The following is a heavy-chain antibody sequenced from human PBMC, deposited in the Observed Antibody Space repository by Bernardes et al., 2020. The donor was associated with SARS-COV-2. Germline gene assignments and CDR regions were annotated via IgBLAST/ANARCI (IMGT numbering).Heavy chain of an antibody. V-gene: IGHV3-66*02. Sequence: GGSLRLSCAASGFTVSANYMNWVRQAPGKGLEWVSVIYGDDKTHYADSVRGRFTISRDNSKTLYLQMNSLRPEDTAVYYCARDVHVDTPTATHYFYYGMDAWGQGTTVTVSS. CDR3: ARDVHVDTPTATHYFYYGMDA. CDR2: IYGDDKT. CDR1: GFTVSANY. D-gene: IGHD5-18*01. J-gene: IGHJ6*02.